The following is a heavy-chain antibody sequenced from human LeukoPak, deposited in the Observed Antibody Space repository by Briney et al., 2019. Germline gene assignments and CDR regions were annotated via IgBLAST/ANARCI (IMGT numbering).Heavy chain of an antibody. V-gene: IGHV4-34*01. CDR3: ASLGGDSTYY. D-gene: IGHD3-16*01. CDR2: INHSGST. CDR1: GGSFSGYY. J-gene: IGHJ4*02. Sequence: SETLSLTCAVYGGSFSGYYWSWIRQPPGKGLEWIGEINHSGSTNYNPSLKSRVTISVDTSKNQFSLKLNSVTAADTAVYYCASLGGDSTYYWGQGTLVTVSS.